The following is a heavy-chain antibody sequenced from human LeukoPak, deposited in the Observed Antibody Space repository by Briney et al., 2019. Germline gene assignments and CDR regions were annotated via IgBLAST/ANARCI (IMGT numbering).Heavy chain of an antibody. D-gene: IGHD2-2*01. CDR2: IYNSGSA. Sequence: PSETLTLTCAVSGYSISSGYQWGWLRQSAGKGVELIGSIYNSGSAQYNPSPKVRVTIFIERAKNQFSLKLYSVTATDTAVYYCARDPRWLTPDCTSTSCYENYFDPWGEGNLVTVSS. J-gene: IGHJ5*02. CDR1: GYSISSGYQ. CDR3: ARDPRWLTPDCTSTSCYENYFDP. V-gene: IGHV4-38-2*02.